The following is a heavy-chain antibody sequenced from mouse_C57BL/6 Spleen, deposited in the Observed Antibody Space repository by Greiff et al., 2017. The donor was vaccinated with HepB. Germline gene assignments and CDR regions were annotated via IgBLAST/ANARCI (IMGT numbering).Heavy chain of an antibody. Sequence: VQLQQSGAELVKPGASVKISCKASGYAFSSYWMHWVKQRPGQGLEWIGQIYPGDGDTNYNGKFKGKATLTADQSSSTAYMQLSSLTSEDSAVYFCARERLYDGYYPFADWGQGTLGTVSA. CDR3: ARERLYDGYYPFAD. CDR1: GYAFSSYW. J-gene: IGHJ3*01. CDR2: IYPGDGDT. V-gene: IGHV1-80*01. D-gene: IGHD2-3*01.